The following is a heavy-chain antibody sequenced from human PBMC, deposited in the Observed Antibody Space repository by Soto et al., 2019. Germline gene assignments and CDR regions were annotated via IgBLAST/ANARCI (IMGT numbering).Heavy chain of an antibody. CDR2: IWYDGSNK. J-gene: IGHJ5*02. Sequence: GGSLRLSCAASGFTFSSYGMHWVRQAPGKGLEWVAVIWYDGSNKYYADSVKGRFTISRDNSKNTLYLQMNSLRAEDTAVYYCARGVVPDAIANWFEPWGQGTLVTVSS. V-gene: IGHV3-33*01. D-gene: IGHD2-2*01. CDR1: GFTFSSYG. CDR3: ARGVVPDAIANWFEP.